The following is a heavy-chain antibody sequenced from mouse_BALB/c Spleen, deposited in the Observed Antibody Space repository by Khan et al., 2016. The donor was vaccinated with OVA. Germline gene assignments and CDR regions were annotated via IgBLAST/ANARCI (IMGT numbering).Heavy chain of an antibody. V-gene: IGHV3-2*02. CDR1: GYSITSDYA. D-gene: IGHD1-1*01. Sequence: EVQLQESGPGLVKPSQSLSLTCTVTGYSITSDYAWNWIRQFPGNKLEWMAYISYSGSTSSNPSLKSRISITRDTSKNQFFLQLNSVTIEDTATYYCARRYYYGQWYCDVWGAGTTVTVAS. CDR3: ARRYYYGQWYCDV. CDR2: ISYSGST. J-gene: IGHJ1*01.